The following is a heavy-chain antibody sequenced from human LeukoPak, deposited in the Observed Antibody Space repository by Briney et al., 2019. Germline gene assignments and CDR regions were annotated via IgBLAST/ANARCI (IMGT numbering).Heavy chain of an antibody. J-gene: IGHJ4*02. V-gene: IGHV4-59*01. CDR2: IYYSGST. CDR1: GGSTSSYY. CDR3: ARAAGTLDY. Sequence: PSETLSLTCTVSGGSTSSYYWSWIRQPPGKGLEWIGYIYYSGSTNYNPSLKSRVTISVDTSKNQFSLKLSSVTAADTAVYYCARAAGTLDYWGQGTLVTVSS.